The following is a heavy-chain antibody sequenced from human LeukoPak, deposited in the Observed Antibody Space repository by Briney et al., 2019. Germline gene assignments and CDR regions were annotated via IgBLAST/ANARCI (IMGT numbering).Heavy chain of an antibody. D-gene: IGHD6-13*01. CDR3: ARAMSGGLQQLVPAEY. CDR1: GGSISSSIYY. V-gene: IGHV4-39*07. J-gene: IGHJ4*02. CDR2: VFYNGAT. Sequence: PSETLSLTCIVSGGSISSSIYYWAWVRQPPGKGLEWIGTVFYNGATQYSPSLRSRVTISIDTSKNQFSLKLSSVTAADTAVYYCARAMSGGLQQLVPAEYWGQGTLVTVSS.